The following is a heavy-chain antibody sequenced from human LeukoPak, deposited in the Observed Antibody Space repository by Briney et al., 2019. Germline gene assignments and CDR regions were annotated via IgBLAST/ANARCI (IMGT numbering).Heavy chain of an antibody. CDR3: ARVFRSRDGYNREFDY. V-gene: IGHV4-59*01. J-gene: IGHJ4*02. Sequence: PETLSLTCTVSGGSISSYYWSWIRQPPGKGLEWIGYIYYSESTNYNPSLKSRVTISVDTSKSQFSLKLSSVTAADTAVYYCARVFRSRDGYNREFDYWGQGTLVTVSS. D-gene: IGHD5-24*01. CDR1: GGSISSYY. CDR2: IYYSEST.